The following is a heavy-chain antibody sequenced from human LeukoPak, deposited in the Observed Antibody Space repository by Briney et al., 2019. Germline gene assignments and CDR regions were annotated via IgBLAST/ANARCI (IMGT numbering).Heavy chain of an antibody. D-gene: IGHD6-13*01. CDR2: INHSGST. CDR1: GGSFSGDY. Sequence: SETLSLTCAVYGGSFSGDYWSWIRQPPWKGLEWIGEINHSGSTNYNPTLKSRVTISVDTSKNQFSLKLSSATAADTAVYYCARGLSSIAAGTGLWYWGQGTLVTVSS. J-gene: IGHJ4*02. V-gene: IGHV4-34*01. CDR3: ARGLSSIAAGTGLWY.